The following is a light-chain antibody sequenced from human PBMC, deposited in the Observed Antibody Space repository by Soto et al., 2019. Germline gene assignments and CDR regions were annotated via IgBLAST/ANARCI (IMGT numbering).Light chain of an antibody. CDR3: LQYNNWPPLT. Sequence: IVMPQSPDSLAVSLGERATINCKCSQSVLNSSNNKTYLDWYQNKPAQAPRLLIYGASTRATGVPDRFSGSGSGTELTLTISSLQSEDFAVYYCLQYNNWPPLTFGQGTRLEIK. J-gene: IGKJ5*01. CDR1: QSVLNSSNNKTY. CDR2: GAS. V-gene: IGKV4-1*01.